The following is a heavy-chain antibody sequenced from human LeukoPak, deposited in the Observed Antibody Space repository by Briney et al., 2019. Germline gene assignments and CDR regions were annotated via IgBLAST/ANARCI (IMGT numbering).Heavy chain of an antibody. CDR3: ARRTGDSYYFDY. J-gene: IGHJ4*02. Sequence: AGSLRFSCAASGFTFSDYYMSWIRQAPGKGLEWVSYISSSGSTIYYADSVKGRFTISRDNAKNSLYLQMNSLRAEDTAVYYCARRTGDSYYFDYWGQGTLVTVSS. D-gene: IGHD1-26*01. V-gene: IGHV3-11*01. CDR1: GFTFSDYY. CDR2: ISSSGSTI.